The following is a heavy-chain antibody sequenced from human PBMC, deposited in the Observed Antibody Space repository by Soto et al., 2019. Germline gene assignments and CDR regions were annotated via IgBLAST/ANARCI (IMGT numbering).Heavy chain of an antibody. V-gene: IGHV4-4*02. D-gene: IGHD2-2*02. Sequence: QVQLQESGPGLVKPSGTLSLTCAVSGGSISSTNWWSWVRQSPGKGLEWIGEIYHSGSTNYNPSLRGRVNISGDKPNNQFSLKIRSVTAADTAMYYCATLPPRIELAVLPIPTWGQGTLVTVTS. CDR1: GGSISSTNW. J-gene: IGHJ4*02. CDR2: IYHSGST. CDR3: ATLPPRIELAVLPIPT.